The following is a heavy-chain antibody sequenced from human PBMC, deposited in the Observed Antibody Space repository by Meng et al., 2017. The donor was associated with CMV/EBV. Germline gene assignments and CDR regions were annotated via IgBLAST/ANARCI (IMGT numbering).Heavy chain of an antibody. Sequence: GESLKISCAASGFTFSSYAMHWVRQAPGKGLEWVAVISYDGSNKYYADSVKGRFTISRDNSKNTLYLQMNSLRAEDTAVYYCAEAQFGSSTSCPQYWGQGTLVTVSS. V-gene: IGHV3-30*04. J-gene: IGHJ4*02. CDR1: GFTFSSYA. CDR3: AEAQFGSSTSCPQY. D-gene: IGHD2-2*01. CDR2: ISYDGSNK.